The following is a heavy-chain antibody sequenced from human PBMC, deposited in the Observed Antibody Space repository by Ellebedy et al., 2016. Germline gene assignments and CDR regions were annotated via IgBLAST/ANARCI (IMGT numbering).Heavy chain of an antibody. D-gene: IGHD1-26*01. Sequence: SETLSLTXAVYGGSFSGYYWSWIRQPPGKGLEWIGEINHSGSTNYNPSLKSRVTISVDTSKNQFSLKLSSVTAADTAVYYCAREELLRNYFDYWGQGTLVTVSS. CDR3: AREELLRNYFDY. CDR1: GGSFSGYY. CDR2: INHSGST. J-gene: IGHJ4*02. V-gene: IGHV4-34*01.